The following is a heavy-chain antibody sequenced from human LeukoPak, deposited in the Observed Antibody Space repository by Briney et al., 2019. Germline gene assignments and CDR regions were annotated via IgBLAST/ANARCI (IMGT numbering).Heavy chain of an antibody. Sequence: SETLSLTCTVSGGSISSYYWSWIRQPPGKGLEWIGYIYYSGSTNYNPSLKSRVTISVDTSKNQFSLKLSSVTAADTAVYYCARGRLESSGWYVFPLPGSDWGQGTLVTVSS. CDR1: GGSISSYY. V-gene: IGHV4-59*01. CDR3: ARGRLESSGWYVFPLPGSD. CDR2: IYYSGST. D-gene: IGHD6-19*01. J-gene: IGHJ4*02.